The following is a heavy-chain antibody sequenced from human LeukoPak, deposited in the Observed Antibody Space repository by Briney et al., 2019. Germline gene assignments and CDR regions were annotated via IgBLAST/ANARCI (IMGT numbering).Heavy chain of an antibody. V-gene: IGHV3-30*04. CDR3: ARAGPVYDFWSGYYVY. Sequence: PGGSLRLSCAASGFTFSSYAMHWVRQAPGKGLEWVAVISYDGSNKYYADSVKGRFTISRDNSKNTLYLQMNSLRAEDTAVYYCARAGPVYDFWSGYYVYWGQGTLVTVSS. CDR1: GFTFSSYA. D-gene: IGHD3-3*01. CDR2: ISYDGSNK. J-gene: IGHJ4*02.